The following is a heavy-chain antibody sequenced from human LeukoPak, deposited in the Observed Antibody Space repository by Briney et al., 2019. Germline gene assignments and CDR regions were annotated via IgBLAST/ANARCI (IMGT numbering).Heavy chain of an antibody. CDR3: ARAHLGSYCGGDCYQGLDY. CDR2: ISYDGSNK. CDR1: GFTFSSYA. V-gene: IGHV3-30-3*01. D-gene: IGHD2-21*02. J-gene: IGHJ4*02. Sequence: GGSLRLSCAASGFTFSSYAMHWVRQAPGKGLEWVAVISYDGSNKYYADSVKGRFTISRDNSKNTLYLQMNSLRAEDTAVYYCARAHLGSYCGGDCYQGLDYWGQGTLVTVSS.